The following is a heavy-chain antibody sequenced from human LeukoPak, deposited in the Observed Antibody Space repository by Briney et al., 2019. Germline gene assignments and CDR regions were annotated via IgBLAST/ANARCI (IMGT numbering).Heavy chain of an antibody. J-gene: IGHJ3*02. D-gene: IGHD3-22*01. Sequence: SETLSLTCTVSGGSISSSSYYWGWIRQPPGKGLEWIGSIYYSGSTYYNPSLKSRVTISVDTSKNQFSLKLSSVTAADTAVYYCASKKWLLLYAFDIWGQGTMVTVSS. CDR2: IYYSGST. V-gene: IGHV4-39*07. CDR1: GGSISSSSYY. CDR3: ASKKWLLLYAFDI.